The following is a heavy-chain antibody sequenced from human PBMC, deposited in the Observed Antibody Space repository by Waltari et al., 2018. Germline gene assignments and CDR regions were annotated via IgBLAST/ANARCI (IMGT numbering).Heavy chain of an antibody. Sequence: QVQLVQSGAEVKKPGASVKVSCMASGYTFTAYYVHWVRQAPGQGLEWMGWINPDSGATNSAQKFQGRVTMTRDTSVSTAYMELRSLRSDDTAVYYCARDREASMASFYYYGLDVWGLGTTVIVSS. D-gene: IGHD3-10*01. CDR2: INPDSGAT. CDR3: ARDREASMASFYYYGLDV. J-gene: IGHJ6*02. CDR1: GYTFTAYY. V-gene: IGHV1-2*02.